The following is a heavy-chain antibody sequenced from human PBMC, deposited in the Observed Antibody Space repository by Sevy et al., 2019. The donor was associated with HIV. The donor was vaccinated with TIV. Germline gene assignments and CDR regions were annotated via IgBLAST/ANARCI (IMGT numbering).Heavy chain of an antibody. Sequence: GGSLRLSCAASGLSVSDNYMNWVRQAPGKGLELVSVIYSDGRTYYPDSVKGRFTISRDNSKNTLYLQMNNLRADDTAVYYCARGRGVFGAVAINWFDPWGQGALVTVSS. CDR1: GLSVSDNY. V-gene: IGHV3-53*01. CDR3: ARGRGVFGAVAINWFDP. D-gene: IGHD3-3*01. J-gene: IGHJ5*02. CDR2: IYSDGRT.